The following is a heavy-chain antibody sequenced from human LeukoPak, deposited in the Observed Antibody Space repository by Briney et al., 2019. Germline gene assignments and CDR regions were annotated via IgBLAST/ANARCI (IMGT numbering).Heavy chain of an antibody. CDR2: IKSKTDGGTT. CDR3: IHYGSGSYSTDN. V-gene: IGHV3-15*01. Sequence: PGGSLRHSCAAFGFTFSNAWMSWVRQAPGKGLEWVGRIKSKTDGGTTDYAAPVKGRFTISRDDSKNTAYLQMTGLKTEDTAVYYCIHYGSGSYSTDNWGQGTLVTVSS. J-gene: IGHJ4*02. CDR1: GFTFSNAW. D-gene: IGHD3-10*01.